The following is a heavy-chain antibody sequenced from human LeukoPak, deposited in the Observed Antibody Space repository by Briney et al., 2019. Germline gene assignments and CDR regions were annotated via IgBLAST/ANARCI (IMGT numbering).Heavy chain of an antibody. CDR3: ARDHNYAFDN. Sequence: GGSLRLSCTASGFPFIEYSMNWVHQVPGKGLEGIAYIGIDSGNTKYADSVRGRFTISADKTKSSLYLQMNSLRVDDTAVYYCARDHNYAFDNWGQGTLVSVAS. J-gene: IGHJ4*02. CDR1: GFPFIEYS. CDR2: IGIDSGNT. V-gene: IGHV3-48*01. D-gene: IGHD1-1*01.